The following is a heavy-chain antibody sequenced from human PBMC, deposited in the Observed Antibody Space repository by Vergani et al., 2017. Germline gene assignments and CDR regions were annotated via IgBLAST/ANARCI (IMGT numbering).Heavy chain of an antibody. Sequence: QMQLVQSGAEVKKTGSSVKVSCKASGYTFTYRYLHWVRQAPGQALEWMGWITPFNGNTNYAQKFQDRVTITRDRSMSTAYMELSSLRSEDTAMYYCAKDSSGSYLLPLYYFDYWGQGTLVTVSS. CDR1: GYTFTYRY. V-gene: IGHV1-45*02. D-gene: IGHD1-26*01. J-gene: IGHJ4*02. CDR2: ITPFNGNT. CDR3: AKDSSGSYLLPLYYFDY.